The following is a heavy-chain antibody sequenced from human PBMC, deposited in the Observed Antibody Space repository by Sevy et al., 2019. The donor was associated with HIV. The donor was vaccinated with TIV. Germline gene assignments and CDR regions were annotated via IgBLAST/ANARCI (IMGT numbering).Heavy chain of an antibody. CDR3: AREAYGCNSGSAFDI. D-gene: IGHD4-17*01. J-gene: IGHJ3*02. Sequence: GGSLRLSCAASGFTFSSYGMHWVRQAPGKGLEWVAVIWYDGSNKYYADSVKGRFTISRDNSKNTLYLQMNSLRAEDTAVYYCAREAYGCNSGSAFDIWGQGTMVTVSS. CDR1: GFTFSSYG. CDR2: IWYDGSNK. V-gene: IGHV3-33*01.